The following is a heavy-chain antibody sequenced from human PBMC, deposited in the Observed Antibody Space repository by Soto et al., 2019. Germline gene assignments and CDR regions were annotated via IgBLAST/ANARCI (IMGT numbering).Heavy chain of an antibody. CDR3: ATGDRYYYDSSGNFDY. V-gene: IGHV3-43*01. CDR1: GFTFEDYA. J-gene: IGHJ4*02. CDR2: ISWDGGST. D-gene: IGHD3-22*01. Sequence: PGGSLRLSCAASGFTFEDYAMHWVRQAPGKGLEWVSLISWDGGSTYYADSVKGRFTISRDNSKNSLYLQMNSLRTEDTALYYCATGDRYYYDSSGNFDYWGQGTLVTVSS.